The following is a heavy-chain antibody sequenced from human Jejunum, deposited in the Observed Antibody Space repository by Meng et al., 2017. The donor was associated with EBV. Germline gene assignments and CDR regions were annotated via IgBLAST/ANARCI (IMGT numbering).Heavy chain of an antibody. D-gene: IGHD1/OR15-1a*01. CDR1: GFTFSSSS. Sequence: CGCGGGWVLSGGSLRLSCVACGFTFSSSSMSGVRQAPGKGLEWVSSIGGSGGATYYADSVKGRFTISRDNSKSTLYLQMNSLRAEDTAVYYCAKLTRAWGQGTLVTVSS. V-gene: IGHV3-23*01. CDR3: AKLTRA. CDR2: IGGSGGAT. J-gene: IGHJ5*02.